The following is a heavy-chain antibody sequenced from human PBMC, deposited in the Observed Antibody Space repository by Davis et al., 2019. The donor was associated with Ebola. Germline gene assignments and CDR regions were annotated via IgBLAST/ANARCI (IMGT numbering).Heavy chain of an antibody. V-gene: IGHV3-53*01. CDR2: IYRDGRT. CDR1: GLSASPNY. CDR3: TRHVSGDFWYFDL. D-gene: IGHD4-17*01. Sequence: GESLKISCAASGLSASPNYMSWIRQAPGKGLEWVSVIYRDGRTYHADSVKGRFTISRDNSKNTVYLQMNSLRAEDTAVYYCTRHVSGDFWYFDLWGRGTLVTVSS. J-gene: IGHJ2*01.